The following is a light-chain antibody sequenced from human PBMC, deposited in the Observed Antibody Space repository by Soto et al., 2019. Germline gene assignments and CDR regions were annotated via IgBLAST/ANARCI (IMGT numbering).Light chain of an antibody. V-gene: IGKV3-15*01. J-gene: IGKJ1*01. Sequence: ELVMTQSPATLSVSPGERATLSCRASQSVNINLAWYQQKPGQAPSLLIYDASTRAAGIPARFSGSGSGTEFTLTITSLQSEDFAVYYCQPYNNWPPETFGRGTRVDI. CDR3: QPYNNWPPET. CDR1: QSVNIN. CDR2: DAS.